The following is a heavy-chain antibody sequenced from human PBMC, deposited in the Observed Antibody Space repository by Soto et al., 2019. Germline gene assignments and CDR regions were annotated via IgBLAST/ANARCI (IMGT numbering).Heavy chain of an antibody. CDR1: GGSITSSY. CDR3: ARGEDAFFYYGLDV. Sequence: SETLSLTCTVSGGSITSSYWSWIRRPPGKGLEWIAYIYDAGISGYTPSTSYNPSLKSRVTMSVDTSKNQFSLKLTSVTAADTAVYYCARGEDAFFYYGLDVWGQGITVTVSS. V-gene: IGHV4-59*01. J-gene: IGHJ6*02. CDR2: IYDAGISGYTPST.